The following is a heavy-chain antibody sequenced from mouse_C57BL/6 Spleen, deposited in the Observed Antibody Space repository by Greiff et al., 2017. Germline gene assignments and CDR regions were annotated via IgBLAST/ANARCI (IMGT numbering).Heavy chain of an antibody. J-gene: IGHJ4*01. CDR1: GYTFTNYW. Sequence: QVQLQQSGAELVRPGTSVKMSCKASGYTFTNYWIGWAKQRPGHGLEWIGDIYPGGGYTNYNEKFKGKATLTADKTSSTSYMQFSSLTSEDSAIYYCARSGGKGIAMDYWGQGTSVTVSS. CDR3: ARSGGKGIAMDY. V-gene: IGHV1-63*01. CDR2: IYPGGGYT. D-gene: IGHD1-3*01.